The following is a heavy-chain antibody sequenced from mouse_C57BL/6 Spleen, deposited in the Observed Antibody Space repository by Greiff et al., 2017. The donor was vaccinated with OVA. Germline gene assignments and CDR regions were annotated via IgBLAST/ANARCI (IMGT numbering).Heavy chain of an antibody. Sequence: VQLQEPGAELVKPGASVKMSCKASGYTFTSYWITWVKQRPGQGLEWIGDIYPGSGSTNYNEKFKSKATLTVDTSSSTAYMQLSSLTSEDSAVYYCARGTAQALAWFAYWGQGTLVTVSA. CDR2: IYPGSGST. D-gene: IGHD3-2*02. J-gene: IGHJ3*01. V-gene: IGHV1-55*01. CDR3: ARGTAQALAWFAY. CDR1: GYTFTSYW.